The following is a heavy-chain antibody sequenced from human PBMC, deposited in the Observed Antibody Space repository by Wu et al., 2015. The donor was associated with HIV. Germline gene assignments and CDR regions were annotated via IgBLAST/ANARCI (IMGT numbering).Heavy chain of an antibody. D-gene: IGHD3-3*01. CDR3: ASLTGISIPSKSDAFEY. J-gene: IGHJ3*02. V-gene: IGHV1-45*02. CDR1: GYTFTYRY. CDR2: ITPFKIGNT. Sequence: QMQLVQSGAEVKKTGSSVKVSCKASGYTFTYRYLHWVRQAPGQALEWMGWITPFKIGNTNYATEIPGQSHHYQGQVYETQPYMELSSLRNLRTXPCNYCASLTGISIPSKSDAFEYLGP.